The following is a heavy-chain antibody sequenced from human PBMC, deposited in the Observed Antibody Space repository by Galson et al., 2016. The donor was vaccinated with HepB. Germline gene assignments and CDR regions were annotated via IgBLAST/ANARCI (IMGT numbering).Heavy chain of an antibody. J-gene: IGHJ3*02. V-gene: IGHV4-4*02. Sequence: SETLSLTCVVSGDSINSRNWWSWVRQPPGMGLEWIGEIYHSGSTNYSPSLKSRVTISVDKSKNQFSLKLTSVTAADSAMYYCARPSRLHDTFDIWGQGTMVTVSS. CDR3: ARPSRLHDTFDI. CDR1: GDSINSRNW. D-gene: IGHD1-1*01. CDR2: IYHSGST.